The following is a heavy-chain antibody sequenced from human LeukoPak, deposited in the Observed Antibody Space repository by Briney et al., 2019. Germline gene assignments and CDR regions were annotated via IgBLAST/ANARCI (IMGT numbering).Heavy chain of an antibody. Sequence: PSETLSLTCTVSGDSISSRSYYWGWIRQPPGKGLEWIGGIFDSGSTYYNPSLESRVTISADTSNSQFSLKLSSVTAPDTAVYYCARRLTQYDCFDPWGQGILVTVSS. D-gene: IGHD2-2*01. V-gene: IGHV4-39*01. CDR2: IFDSGST. J-gene: IGHJ5*02. CDR3: ARRLTQYDCFDP. CDR1: GDSISSRSYY.